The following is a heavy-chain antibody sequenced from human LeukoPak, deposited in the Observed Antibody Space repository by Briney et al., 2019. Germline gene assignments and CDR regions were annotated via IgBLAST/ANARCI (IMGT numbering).Heavy chain of an antibody. D-gene: IGHD6-13*01. Sequence: PGGSLRLSCAASGFTFSDYYMSWIRQAPGKGLEWVSYISSSGSTIYYADSVKGRFTISRDNAKNSLYLQMNSLRAEDTAVYYCARDHEPRYSSNHGRQDSPSGGIWGQGTMVTVSS. CDR1: GFTFSDYY. V-gene: IGHV3-11*01. CDR3: ARDHEPRYSSNHGRQDSPSGGI. CDR2: ISSSGSTI. J-gene: IGHJ3*02.